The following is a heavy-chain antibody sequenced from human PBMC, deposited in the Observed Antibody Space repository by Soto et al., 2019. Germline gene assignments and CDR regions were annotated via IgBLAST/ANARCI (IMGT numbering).Heavy chain of an antibody. D-gene: IGHD4-17*01. Sequence: QVQLRESGPGLVKPSGTLSLTCAVSGASISSGNWWSWFLQSPEKGLEWIGEIYQSGDTNYNPSLKSRVTMSVDKSTNQFSLNLSAVTAADTAVYCCARGYYGGSFDSWGLGTLVTVSS. CDR3: ARGYYGGSFDS. CDR1: GASISSGNW. CDR2: IYQSGDT. J-gene: IGHJ4*02. V-gene: IGHV4-4*01.